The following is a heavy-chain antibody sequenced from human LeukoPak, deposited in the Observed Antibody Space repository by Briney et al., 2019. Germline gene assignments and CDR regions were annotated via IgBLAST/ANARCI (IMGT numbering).Heavy chain of an antibody. CDR2: IYSDGTT. CDR1: GFAVSNNY. CDR3: ARDYGSGSYSFDY. J-gene: IGHJ4*02. V-gene: IGHV3-53*01. Sequence: PGGSLRLSCAASGFAVSNNYMNWVRQAPGKGLEWVSVIYSDGTTYYADSVRGRFTISRDNSKNTLYLQMNSLRAEDTAVYYCARDYGSGSYSFDYWGQGTLVTVSS. D-gene: IGHD3-10*01.